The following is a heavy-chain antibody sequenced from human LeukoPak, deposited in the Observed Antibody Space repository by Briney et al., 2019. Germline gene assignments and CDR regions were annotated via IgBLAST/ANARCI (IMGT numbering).Heavy chain of an antibody. CDR2: ISSSGSYT. J-gene: IGHJ3*02. Sequence: GGSLRLSCAASGFTFRDYYMSWIRQAPGKGLEWVSYISSSGSYTKKADAVEGRFTISRDNAKNSMYLQMNSLRAEDTAVYYCVRTCDAVTGAFDIWGQGTMVTVSS. D-gene: IGHD2-21*01. CDR1: GFTFRDYY. CDR3: VRTCDAVTGAFDI. V-gene: IGHV3-11*03.